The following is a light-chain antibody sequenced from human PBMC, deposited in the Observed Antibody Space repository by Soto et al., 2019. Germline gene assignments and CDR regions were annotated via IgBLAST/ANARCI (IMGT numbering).Light chain of an antibody. CDR1: QSVSSN. V-gene: IGKV3-15*01. J-gene: IGKJ1*01. CDR3: QQYNNWPRT. CDR2: GAS. Sequence: EIVMTQSPATLSVSPGERATLSCRASQSVSSNLAWYQQKPGQAPRLLIYGASTRATGIPARFSASGSGTEFTLTISSLQSEDLAVYYCQQYNNWPRTFGQGTNVEIK.